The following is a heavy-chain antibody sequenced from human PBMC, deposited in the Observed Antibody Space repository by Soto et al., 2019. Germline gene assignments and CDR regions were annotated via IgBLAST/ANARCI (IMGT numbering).Heavy chain of an antibody. J-gene: IGHJ4*02. Sequence: PGESLKISCKGSGYSFTSYWISWVRQMPGKGLEWMGRIDPSDSYTNYSPSFQGHVTISADKSISTAYLQWSSLKASDTAMYYCARIRDYYDSSGYYQYYFDYWGQGTLVTVS. CDR1: GYSFTSYW. D-gene: IGHD3-22*01. CDR2: IDPSDSYT. V-gene: IGHV5-10-1*01. CDR3: ARIRDYYDSSGYYQYYFDY.